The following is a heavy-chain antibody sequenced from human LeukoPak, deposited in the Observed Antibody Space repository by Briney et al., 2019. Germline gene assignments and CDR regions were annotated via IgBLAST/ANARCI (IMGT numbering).Heavy chain of an antibody. CDR3: AKEPREYCSSTSCPNWIDP. J-gene: IGHJ5*02. CDR1: GFTFSSYA. Sequence: GGSLRLSCAASGFTFSSYAMSWVREAPGKGLEWVSAISASGGTTYYADSVKGRFTISRDNSKNTLYLQMSSLRAEDTAVYYCAKEPREYCSSTSCPNWIDPWGQGTLVTVSS. CDR2: ISASGGTT. V-gene: IGHV3-23*01. D-gene: IGHD2-2*01.